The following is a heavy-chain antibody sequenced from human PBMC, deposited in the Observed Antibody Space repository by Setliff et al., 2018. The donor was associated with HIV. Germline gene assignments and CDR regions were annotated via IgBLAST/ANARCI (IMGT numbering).Heavy chain of an antibody. CDR2: IYHSGST. CDR3: ARRKSGSSYRFFNY. Sequence: PSETLSLTCAVSGGSISSSNWWSWVRQPPGKGLEWIGEIYHSGSTNYNPSLKSRVTISVDTSKNQFSLNLTSVTAADTAVYYCARRKSGSSYRFFNYWGLGSLVTVSS. V-gene: IGHV4-4*02. D-gene: IGHD3-16*02. CDR1: GGSISSSNW. J-gene: IGHJ4*02.